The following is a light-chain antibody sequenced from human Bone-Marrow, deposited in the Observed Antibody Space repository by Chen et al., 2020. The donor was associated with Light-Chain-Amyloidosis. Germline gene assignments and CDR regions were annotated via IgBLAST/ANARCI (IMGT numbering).Light chain of an antibody. J-gene: IGKJ1*01. V-gene: IGKV3-20*01. CDR2: GAS. Sequence: EIVLTQSPGTLSLSPGERATLSCRASQSVSSSYLAWYQQKPGQAPRLLIYGASSRAAGIPDRFSGSGSGTDFTLTISRLESEDFAVYYCQQYAGSLWTFGQGTKVEI. CDR1: QSVSSSY. CDR3: QQYAGSLWT.